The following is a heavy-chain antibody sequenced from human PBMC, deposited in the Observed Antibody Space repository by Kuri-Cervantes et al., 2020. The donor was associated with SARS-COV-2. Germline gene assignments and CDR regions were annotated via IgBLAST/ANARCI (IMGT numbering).Heavy chain of an antibody. D-gene: IGHD3-16*01. CDR3: SRHMGENERATNWFDP. J-gene: IGHJ5*02. CDR2: IYYSGST. Sequence: SETLSLTCTVSGGSINSSSYYWGWIRQPRGKGLGWTGSIYYSGSTYYNLSLKSRVTISVDTSKNQFSLKLSSVTAADTAVYYSSRHMGENERATNWFDPWGQGTRVTVSS. V-gene: IGHV4-39*01. CDR1: GGSINSSSYY.